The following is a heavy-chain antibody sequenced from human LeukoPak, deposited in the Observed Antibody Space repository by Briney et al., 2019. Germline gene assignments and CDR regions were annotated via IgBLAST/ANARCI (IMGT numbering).Heavy chain of an antibody. V-gene: IGHV4-34*01. CDR3: ARQLSSGWYYFDY. Sequence: ETSETLSLTCAVYGGSFSGYYWSWIRQPPGKGLEWIGEINHSGSTNYNPSLKSRVTISVDTSKNQFSLKLSSVTAADTAVYYCARQLSSGWYYFDYWGQGTLVTVSS. CDR1: GGSFSGYY. D-gene: IGHD6-19*01. J-gene: IGHJ4*01. CDR2: INHSGST.